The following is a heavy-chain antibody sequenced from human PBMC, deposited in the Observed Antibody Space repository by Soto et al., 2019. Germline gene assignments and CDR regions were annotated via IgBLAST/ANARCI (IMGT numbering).Heavy chain of an antibody. CDR1: GGSISSYY. D-gene: IGHD6-6*01. V-gene: IGHV4-59*01. J-gene: IGHJ4*02. CDR3: ARVSRGSSPRKYYFDY. CDR2: IYYSGST. Sequence: SETLSLTCTVSGGSISSYYWSWIRQPPGKGLEWIGYIYYSGSTNYNPSLKSRVTISVDTSKNQFSLKLSSVTAADTAVYYCARVSRGSSPRKYYFDYWGQGTLVTVS.